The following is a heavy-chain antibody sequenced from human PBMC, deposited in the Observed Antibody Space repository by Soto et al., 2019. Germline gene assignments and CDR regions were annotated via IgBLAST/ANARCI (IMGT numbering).Heavy chain of an antibody. Sequence: EEQLLESGGGLVQPGGSLRLSCSASRFTFSGFAMNWVRQAPGKGLQWVSGISASGDSTFYADSAKGRFTISRDNSKNTLDLQMNSLRAEDTAVYYCAKGQGYYYYDSSGPDYWGQGTLVTVSS. J-gene: IGHJ4*02. CDR3: AKGQGYYYYDSSGPDY. D-gene: IGHD3-22*01. V-gene: IGHV3-23*01. CDR2: ISASGDST. CDR1: RFTFSGFA.